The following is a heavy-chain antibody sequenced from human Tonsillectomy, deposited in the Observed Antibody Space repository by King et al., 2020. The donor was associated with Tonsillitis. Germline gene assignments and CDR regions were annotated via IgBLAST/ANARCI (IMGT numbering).Heavy chain of an antibody. V-gene: IGHV3-7*01. CDR3: VRGTTIPGTDY. CDR2: IKEDGSET. D-gene: IGHD2/OR15-2a*01. J-gene: IGHJ4*02. Sequence: VQLVESGGGLVQPGGSLRLSCAASGFTFNSYWMNWFRQAPGKGLEWMANIKEDGSETYYVGSVRGRFTISRDNANNSLSLQMNSQRAEDTAVYYCVRGTTIPGTDYWGQGTLVIVSS. CDR1: GFTFNSYW.